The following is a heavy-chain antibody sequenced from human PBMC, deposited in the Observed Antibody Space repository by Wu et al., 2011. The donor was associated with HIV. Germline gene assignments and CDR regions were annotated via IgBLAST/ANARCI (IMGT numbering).Heavy chain of an antibody. CDR3: VRGYCSGDNCYLPFDVFDI. V-gene: IGHV1-69*05. CDR2: ILPVLHST. D-gene: IGHD2-15*01. J-gene: IGHJ3*02. CDR1: GDTFSSFA. Sequence: QVQLVQSGAEVKKPGSSVKVSCKASGDTFSSFAFSWVRQAPGQGLEWLGAILPVLHSTKYADSFEDRITIYTDALTKTVNMELSSLRSEDTAVYYCVRGYCSGDNCYLPFDVFDIWGQGTMVTVSS.